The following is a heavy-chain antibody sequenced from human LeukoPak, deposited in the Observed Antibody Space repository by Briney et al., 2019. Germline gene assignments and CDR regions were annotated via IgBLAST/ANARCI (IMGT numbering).Heavy chain of an antibody. Sequence: GGSLRLSCAASGFTFSDFHMSWVRQAPGKGLEWVVVISADGDTKYYADSVKGRFTISRDNSKNTVYLEMNSLREEDTAVYYCAKEGAWGNWYFDLWGRGTLVTVSS. CDR2: ISADGDTK. D-gene: IGHD3-16*01. CDR1: GFTFSDFH. J-gene: IGHJ2*01. CDR3: AKEGAWGNWYFDL. V-gene: IGHV3-30*18.